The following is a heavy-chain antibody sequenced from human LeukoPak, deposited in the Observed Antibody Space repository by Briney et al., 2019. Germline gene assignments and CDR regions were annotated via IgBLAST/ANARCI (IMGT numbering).Heavy chain of an antibody. Sequence: GGSLRFSCAASGFTFSSYAMSWVRQAPVKGLEWVSAISGSGGSTYYADSVKGRFTISRDNSKNTLYLQMNSLRAEDTAVYYCQTCMIVLRVWFWGQGTLVTVSS. CDR3: QTCMIVLRVWF. CDR2: ISGSGGST. J-gene: IGHJ4*02. V-gene: IGHV3-23*01. D-gene: IGHD3-22*01. CDR1: GFTFSSYA.